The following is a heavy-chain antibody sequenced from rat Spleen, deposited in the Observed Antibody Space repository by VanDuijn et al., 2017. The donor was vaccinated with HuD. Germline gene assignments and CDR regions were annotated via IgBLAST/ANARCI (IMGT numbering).Heavy chain of an antibody. CDR1: GFSLSRHG. D-gene: IGHD1-11*01. Sequence: QVHLKESGPGLVQPSQTLSLTCTVSGFSLSRHGVIWVRQPPGKGLEWMGVIWSGGNTDYNSVLKSRLSINRDTSKSQVFLKMNSLQTDDTAIYVCSRSYGGYTQHWFAYWGQGTLVTVSS. V-gene: IGHV2-13*01. J-gene: IGHJ3*01. CDR2: IWSGGNT. CDR3: SRSYGGYTQHWFAY.